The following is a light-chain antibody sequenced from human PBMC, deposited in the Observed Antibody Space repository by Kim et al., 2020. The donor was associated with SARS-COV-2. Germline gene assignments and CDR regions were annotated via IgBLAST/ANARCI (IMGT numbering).Light chain of an antibody. CDR3: QVWDGTTV. Sequence: SYELTQPPSMSVALGQTATITCGGDNIENKNVHWYQQKPGQAPVLVIYRDINRPSGIPERFSGSNSGNAATLTISRAQAGDEADYFCQVWDGTTVFGGGT. V-gene: IGLV3-9*01. CDR2: RDI. CDR1: NIENKN. J-gene: IGLJ2*01.